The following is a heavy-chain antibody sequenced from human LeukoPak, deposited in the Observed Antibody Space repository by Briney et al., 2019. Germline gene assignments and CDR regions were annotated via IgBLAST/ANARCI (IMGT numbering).Heavy chain of an antibody. CDR3: ARGGIQVWLPLDY. D-gene: IGHD5-18*01. V-gene: IGHV1-2*02. CDR2: INPNSGGT. J-gene: IGHJ4*02. CDR1: AYTFTDYY. Sequence: GASVKVSSKASAYTFTDYYIHWVRQAPGQGLEWMGWINPNSGGTISAQKFQGRVTMTRDTSVSTSYMELGRLSSDDTAIYYCARGGIQVWLPLDYWSQGTLVTVSS.